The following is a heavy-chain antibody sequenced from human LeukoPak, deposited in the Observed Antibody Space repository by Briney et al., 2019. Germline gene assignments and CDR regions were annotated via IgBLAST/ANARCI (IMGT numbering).Heavy chain of an antibody. CDR1: GFTFSSYS. J-gene: IGHJ4*02. D-gene: IGHD6-19*01. Sequence: GGSLRLSCAASGFTFSSYSMNWVRQAPGKGLEWVSSISSSSSYIYYADSVKGRFTISRDNAKNSLYLQMNSLRAEDTAVYYCARGIAVAGTGDYWGQGTLVTVSS. V-gene: IGHV3-21*01. CDR3: ARGIAVAGTGDY. CDR2: ISSSSSYI.